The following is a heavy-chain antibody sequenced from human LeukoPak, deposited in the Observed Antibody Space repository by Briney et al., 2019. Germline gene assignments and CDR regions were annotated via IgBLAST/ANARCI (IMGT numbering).Heavy chain of an antibody. CDR1: GFTFSSYS. J-gene: IGHJ4*02. V-gene: IGHV3-21*01. Sequence: PGGSLRLSCAASGFTFSSYSMNWVRQAPGKGLEWVSSISSSSSYIYYADSVKGRFTISRDNAKNSLYLQMNSLRAEDTAVYYCARARHYDFWSGYYVEDYWGQGTLVTVSS. CDR3: ARARHYDFWSGYYVEDY. D-gene: IGHD3-3*01. CDR2: ISSSSSYI.